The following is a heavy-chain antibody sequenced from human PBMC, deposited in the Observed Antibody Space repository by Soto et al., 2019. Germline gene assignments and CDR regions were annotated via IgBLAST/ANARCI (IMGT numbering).Heavy chain of an antibody. D-gene: IGHD6-19*01. CDR3: AITYSSGWRNYYYDGMDV. CDR2: IIPIFGTA. V-gene: IGHV1-69*13. Sequence: SVKVSCKASGGTFSSYAISRVRQAPGQGLEWMGGIIPIFGTANYAQKFQGRVTITADESTSTAYMELSSLRSEDTAVYYCAITYSSGWRNYYYDGMDVWGQGTTVAVSS. CDR1: GGTFSSYA. J-gene: IGHJ6*02.